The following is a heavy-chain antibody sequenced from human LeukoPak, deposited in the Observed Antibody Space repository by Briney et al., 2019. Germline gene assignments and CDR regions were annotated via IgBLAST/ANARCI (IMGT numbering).Heavy chain of an antibody. CDR2: ISWNSGSI. CDR1: GFTFDDYA. CDR3: ASGYDSSGSKGYFDY. V-gene: IGHV3-9*01. Sequence: GGSLRLSCAASGFTFDDYAMHWVRQAPGKGLEWVSGISWNSGSIGYADSVKRRFTISRDNAKNSLYLQMNSLRAEDTALYYCASGYDSSGSKGYFDYWGQGTLVTVSS. D-gene: IGHD3-22*01. J-gene: IGHJ4*02.